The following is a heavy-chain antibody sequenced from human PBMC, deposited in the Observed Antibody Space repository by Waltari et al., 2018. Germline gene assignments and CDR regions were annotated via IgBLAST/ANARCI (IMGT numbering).Heavy chain of an antibody. V-gene: IGHV4-34*01. CDR1: GGVLSGYY. J-gene: IGHJ4*02. CDR2: INHSRRT. D-gene: IGHD3-3*01. CDR3: ARGLLHFNFWSKSEIGKEVYFDL. Sequence: QVQLQQWGAGLLKPSETLSLTCVVSGGVLSGYYWSWIRQSPGKGLEWIAEINHSRRTNYNPSLKSRVNLSVDTPKNQFSLKLTSMTAADTAVYYCARGLLHFNFWSKSEIGKEVYFDLWGQGTLVTVSS.